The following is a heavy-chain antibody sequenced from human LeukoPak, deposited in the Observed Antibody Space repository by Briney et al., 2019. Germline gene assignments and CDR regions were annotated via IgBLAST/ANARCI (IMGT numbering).Heavy chain of an antibody. CDR3: AREALVGATGPFDY. CDR1: GFTFSSYE. V-gene: IGHV3-48*03. D-gene: IGHD1-26*01. J-gene: IGHJ4*02. Sequence: GGSLRLSCAASGFTFSSYEMNWVRQAPGKGLEWVSYISSSGSSIYYADSVKGRFTISRDNAKNSLYLQMNSLRAEDTAVYYCAREALVGATGPFDYWGQGTLVTVSS. CDR2: ISSSGSSI.